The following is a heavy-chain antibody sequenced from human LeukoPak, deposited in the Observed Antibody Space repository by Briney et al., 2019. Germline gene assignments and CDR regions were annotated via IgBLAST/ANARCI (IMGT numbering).Heavy chain of an antibody. CDR3: GRTGYSSGWSSTYFDY. CDR1: GGSISSYY. Sequence: SETLSLTCTVSGGSISSYYWSWIRQPPGKGLEWIGYIYYSGSTNYNPSLKSRVTISVDTSKNQFSLKLSSVTAADTAVYYCGRTGYSSGWSSTYFDYWGQGTLVTVSS. J-gene: IGHJ4*02. CDR2: IYYSGST. D-gene: IGHD6-19*01. V-gene: IGHV4-59*01.